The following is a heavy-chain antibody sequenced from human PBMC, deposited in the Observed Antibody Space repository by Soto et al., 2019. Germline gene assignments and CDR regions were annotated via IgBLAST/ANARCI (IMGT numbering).Heavy chain of an antibody. D-gene: IGHD2-15*01. CDR3: VKDRGGCWTFDS. CDR1: GFNFKTYG. CDR2: IWYDGSEK. J-gene: IGHJ4*02. Sequence: GGSLRLSCTASGFNFKTYGIHWVRQAPGKGLEWLAVIWYDGSEKYYLDSVKGRFTVSRDNSKSMLYLEMNSLRLEDTAVYYCVKDRGGCWTFDSWGQGTLVTVSS. V-gene: IGHV3-30*02.